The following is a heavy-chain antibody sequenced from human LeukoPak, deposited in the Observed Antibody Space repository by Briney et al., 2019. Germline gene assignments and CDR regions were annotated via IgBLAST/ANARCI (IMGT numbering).Heavy chain of an antibody. J-gene: IGHJ6*02. Sequence: PSETLSLTCTVSGDSMNGLSWSWIRQSPGKGLEWIAYIYDTGNTNTSPSLKSRVTLSVDTSKKQFSLRLSSVTAADTAVYYCARDRGHYYYGMDVWGQGTTVTVSS. CDR3: ARDRGHYYYGMDV. V-gene: IGHV4-59*11. D-gene: IGHD6-25*01. CDR1: GDSMNGLS. CDR2: IYDTGNT.